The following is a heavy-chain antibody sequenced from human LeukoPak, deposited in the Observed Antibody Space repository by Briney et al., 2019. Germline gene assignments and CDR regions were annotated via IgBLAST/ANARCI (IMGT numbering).Heavy chain of an antibody. CDR1: GGSVSSGSYY. D-gene: IGHD3-22*01. CDR2: IYYSGST. CDR3: AREGGYYDSSGYYSLALGY. J-gene: IGHJ4*02. V-gene: IGHV4-30-4*08. Sequence: SETLSLTCTVSGGSVSSGSYYWSWIRQPPGKGLEWIGYIYYSGSTYYNPSLKSRVTISVDTSKNQFSLKLSSVTAADTAVYYCAREGGYYDSSGYYSLALGYWGQGTLVTVSS.